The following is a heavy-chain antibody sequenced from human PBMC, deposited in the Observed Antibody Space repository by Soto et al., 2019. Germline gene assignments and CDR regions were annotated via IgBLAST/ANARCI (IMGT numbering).Heavy chain of an antibody. CDR1: GGSVSSGSYY. D-gene: IGHD1-7*01. J-gene: IGHJ5*02. Sequence: QVQLQESGPGLVKPSETLSLTCTVSGGSVSSGSYYWSWIRQPPGKGLEWIGYIYYSGSTNYNPSLKSRVTISVDTSKNQFSLKLSSVTAADTAVYYCAGANSRDWFDPWGQGTLVTVSS. V-gene: IGHV4-61*01. CDR3: AGANSRDWFDP. CDR2: IYYSGST.